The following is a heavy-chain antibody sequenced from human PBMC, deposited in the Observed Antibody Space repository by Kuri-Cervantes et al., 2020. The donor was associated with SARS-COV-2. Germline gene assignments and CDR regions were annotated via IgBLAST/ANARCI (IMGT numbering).Heavy chain of an antibody. Sequence: ASVKVSCKASGYTFTSYSISWVRQAPGQGLEWMGWISAYNGNTNYAQKLQGRVTMTTDTSTSTAYMELRSLRSDDTAVYYCARSGWSKKHGYYYYYGMDVWAQGAKVTVSS. D-gene: IGHD2-15*01. CDR1: GYTFTSYS. V-gene: IGHV1-18*01. CDR3: ARSGWSKKHGYYYYYGMDV. CDR2: ISAYNGNT. J-gene: IGHJ6*02.